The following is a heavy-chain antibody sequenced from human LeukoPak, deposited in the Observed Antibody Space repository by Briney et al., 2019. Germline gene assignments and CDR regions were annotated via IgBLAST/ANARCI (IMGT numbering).Heavy chain of an antibody. Sequence: GGSLRLSCAASGFTFSSYAMHWVRQAPGKGLEYVSAISSTGVSTYYANSVKGRFTISRDNSKNTLYLQMDNLRVEDMAVYYCARRLTGYNSGYDYWGQGTLVTVSS. J-gene: IGHJ4*02. CDR3: ARRLTGYNSGYDY. V-gene: IGHV3-64*01. CDR1: GFTFSSYA. CDR2: ISSTGVST. D-gene: IGHD6-19*01.